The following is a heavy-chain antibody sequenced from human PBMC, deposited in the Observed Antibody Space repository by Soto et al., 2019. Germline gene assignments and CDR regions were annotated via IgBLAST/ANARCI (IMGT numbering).Heavy chain of an antibody. Sequence: GGSLRLSCAASGFTFSSYGRHWVRQAPGKGLEWVAVISYDGSNKYYADSVKGRFTISRDNSKNTLYLQMNSLRAEDTAVYYCAKGGYYDILTGQGGLDYWGQGTLVTVSS. CDR2: ISYDGSNK. CDR1: GFTFSSYG. D-gene: IGHD3-9*01. J-gene: IGHJ4*02. V-gene: IGHV3-30*18. CDR3: AKGGYYDILTGQGGLDY.